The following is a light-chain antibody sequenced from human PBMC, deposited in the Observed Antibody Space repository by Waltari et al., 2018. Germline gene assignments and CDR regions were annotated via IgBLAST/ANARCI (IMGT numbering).Light chain of an antibody. V-gene: IGKV3-20*01. CDR2: HTS. J-gene: IGKJ1*01. CDR1: QSVSIY. Sequence: IVLTQSPGTLSLSPGERATLSCRASQSVSIYLAWYQQKPGQAPRLLIYHTSPRATGIPDRFSGSGSGTDFSLTISGLEPEDFAVYYCQHYKSLPVSFGQGTRVEIK. CDR3: QHYKSLPVS.